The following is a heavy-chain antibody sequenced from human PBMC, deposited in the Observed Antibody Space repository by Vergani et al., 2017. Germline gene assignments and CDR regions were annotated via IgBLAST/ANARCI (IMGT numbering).Heavy chain of an antibody. Sequence: EVQLVESGGGLVQPGRSLRLSCAASGFTFDDYAMHWVRQAPGKGLEWVSGISWNSGSIGYADSVKGRFTISRDNAKNPLYLQMNSLRAEDTALYYCAKDADYYDSSGYYGDWGQGTLVTVSS. J-gene: IGHJ4*02. CDR2: ISWNSGSI. V-gene: IGHV3-9*01. CDR1: GFTFDDYA. CDR3: AKDADYYDSSGYYGD. D-gene: IGHD3-22*01.